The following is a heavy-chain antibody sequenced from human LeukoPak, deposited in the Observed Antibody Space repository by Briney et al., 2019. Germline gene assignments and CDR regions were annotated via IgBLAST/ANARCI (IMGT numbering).Heavy chain of an antibody. CDR1: GLTFSSYS. J-gene: IGHJ4*02. D-gene: IGHD4-23*01. CDR2: ISSSSSYI. Sequence: GGSLRLSCAASGLTFSSYSMNWVRQAPGKGLEWVSSISSSSSYIYYADSVKGRFTISRDNAKNTLYLQMNSLRAEDTAVYYCARGGFYGGKVDYWGQGTLVTVSS. V-gene: IGHV3-21*01. CDR3: ARGGFYGGKVDY.